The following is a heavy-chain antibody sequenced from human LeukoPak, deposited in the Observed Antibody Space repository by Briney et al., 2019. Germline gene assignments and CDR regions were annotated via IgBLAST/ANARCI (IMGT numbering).Heavy chain of an antibody. D-gene: IGHD1-26*01. CDR1: GFTFSSYE. CDR3: AREGGEWELLRTFDY. CDR2: ISSSGSTI. Sequence: PGGSLRLSCAAPGFTFSSYEMNWVRQAPGKGLGWVSYISSSGSTIYDADSVKGRFTISRDNAKNSLYLQTNSLRAEDTAVYYCAREGGEWELLRTFDYWGQGTLVTVSS. V-gene: IGHV3-48*03. J-gene: IGHJ4*02.